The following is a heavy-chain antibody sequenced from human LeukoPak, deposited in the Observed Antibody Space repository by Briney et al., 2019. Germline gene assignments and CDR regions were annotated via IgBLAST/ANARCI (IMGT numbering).Heavy chain of an antibody. Sequence: SQTLSLTCTVSGGSISSGGYSWSWIRQPPGKGLEWIGYIYHSGRAYYNPSLTSRVTISIDRSKNQFSLRLTSVTAADTAVYYCAREGDYSLVFDWGQGTLVTVSS. CDR3: AREGDYSLVFD. CDR1: GGSISSGGYS. V-gene: IGHV4-30-2*01. CDR2: IYHSGRA. D-gene: IGHD4-11*01. J-gene: IGHJ4*02.